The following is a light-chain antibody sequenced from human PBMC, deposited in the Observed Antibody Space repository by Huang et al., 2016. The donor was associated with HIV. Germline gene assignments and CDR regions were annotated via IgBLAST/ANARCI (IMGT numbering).Light chain of an antibody. Sequence: EIVLTQSPATLSLSPGEGATLSCRAGQSVSSSLAWYQQKPGQTPRLLIYDASNRATCIPARFSGSGSGTDFTLTISSLEPEDFAIYYCQQRINWPRTFGQGTKVEIK. CDR1: QSVSSS. CDR2: DAS. CDR3: QQRINWPRT. V-gene: IGKV3-11*01. J-gene: IGKJ1*01.